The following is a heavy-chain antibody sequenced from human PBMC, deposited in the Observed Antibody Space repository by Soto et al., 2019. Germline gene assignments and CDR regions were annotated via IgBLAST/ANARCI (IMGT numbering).Heavy chain of an antibody. J-gene: IGHJ4*02. V-gene: IGHV1-8*01. CDR3: SRAGSGWGGGFDY. CDR1: GYTFPSYD. CDR2: MTPNSGNT. Sequence: QVQLGQSGAEVKKPGASVKVSCKASGYTFPSYDIKWVRQATGQGLEWMGWMTPNSGNTGYAQKFQGRVIMTRNTSISTAYMELSSLRSEDTAVYYCSRAGSGWGGGFDYWGQGTLVTVSS. D-gene: IGHD3-22*01.